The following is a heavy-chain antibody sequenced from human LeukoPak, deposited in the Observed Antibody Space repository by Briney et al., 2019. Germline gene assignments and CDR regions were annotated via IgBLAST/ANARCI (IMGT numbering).Heavy chain of an antibody. D-gene: IGHD6-19*01. CDR2: ISAYNGNT. Sequence: ASVKVSCKASGYTFTSYGISWVRQAPGQGLEWMGWISAYNGNTNYAQKFQGRVTMTEDTSTDTAYMELSSLRSEDTAVYYCATDFGSAVAPTFDYWGQGTLVTVSS. J-gene: IGHJ4*02. CDR3: ATDFGSAVAPTFDY. V-gene: IGHV1-18*01. CDR1: GYTFTSYG.